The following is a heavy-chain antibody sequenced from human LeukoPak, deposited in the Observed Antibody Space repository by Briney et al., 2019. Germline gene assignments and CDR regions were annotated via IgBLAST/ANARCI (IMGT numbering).Heavy chain of an antibody. CDR2: IIPIFGTA. CDR3: ARSTVDTAMVSPRSFDY. CDR1: RGTFSSYA. Sequence: SVKVSCKASRGTFSSYAISWVRQAPGQGLEWMGGIIPIFGTANYAQKFQGRVTKTADESTSTAYMELSSLRSEDTAVYYCARSTVDTAMVSPRSFDYWGQGTLVTVSS. V-gene: IGHV1-69*13. J-gene: IGHJ4*02. D-gene: IGHD5-18*01.